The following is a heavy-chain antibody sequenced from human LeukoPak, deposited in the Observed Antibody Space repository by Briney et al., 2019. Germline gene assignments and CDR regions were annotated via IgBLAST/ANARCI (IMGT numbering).Heavy chain of an antibody. Sequence: ASVKVSCKASGYTFTSYAMNWVRQAPGQGLEWMGWISAYNGNTNYAQKLQGRVTMTTDTSTSTAYMELRSLRSDDTAVYYCARDRRRELLYETYYYYYGMDVWGQGTTVTVSS. J-gene: IGHJ6*02. CDR1: GYTFTSYA. CDR2: ISAYNGNT. V-gene: IGHV1-18*01. D-gene: IGHD3-10*01. CDR3: ARDRRRELLYETYYYYYGMDV.